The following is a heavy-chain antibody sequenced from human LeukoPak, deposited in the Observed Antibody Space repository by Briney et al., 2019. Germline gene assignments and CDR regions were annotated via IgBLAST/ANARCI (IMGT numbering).Heavy chain of an antibody. Sequence: GGSLRLSCAASGFTFNTFAMNWVRQAPGKGVGGVPSISNSSSYMYYADSVKGRFTISRDNAKNSLHLQMDSLRAEDTALYYCARVRPGQWLLRDAFDIWGQGTMVTVSS. D-gene: IGHD6-19*01. CDR2: ISNSSSYM. CDR1: GFTFNTFA. V-gene: IGHV3-21*01. CDR3: ARVRPGQWLLRDAFDI. J-gene: IGHJ3*02.